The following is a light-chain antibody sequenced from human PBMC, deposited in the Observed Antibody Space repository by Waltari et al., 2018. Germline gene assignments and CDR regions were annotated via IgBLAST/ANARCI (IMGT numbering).Light chain of an antibody. Sequence: DIQMAQSPSSLSASVGDRVTITCRASQFINTYLNWYQHRPGEAPKLLIYDASVLESGVPSRVSGSGSATDFTLTISSLQPEDIGTYYCQQSFSNPPWTFGQGTKVEV. J-gene: IGKJ1*01. CDR3: QQSFSNPPWT. CDR1: QFINTY. V-gene: IGKV1-39*01. CDR2: DAS.